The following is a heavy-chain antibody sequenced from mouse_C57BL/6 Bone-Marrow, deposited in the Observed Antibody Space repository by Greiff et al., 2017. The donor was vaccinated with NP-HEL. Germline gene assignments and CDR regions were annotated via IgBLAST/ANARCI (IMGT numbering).Heavy chain of an antibody. V-gene: IGHV3-6*01. Sequence: EVQLQESGPGLVKPSQSLSLTCSVTGYSITSGYYWNWIRQFPGNKLEWMGYISYDGSNNYNPSLKNRISITRDTSKNQFFLKLNSVTTEDTATYYCARGGNRLDYWGQGTSVTVSS. CDR1: GYSITSGYY. CDR3: ARGGNRLDY. CDR2: ISYDGSN. J-gene: IGHJ4*01.